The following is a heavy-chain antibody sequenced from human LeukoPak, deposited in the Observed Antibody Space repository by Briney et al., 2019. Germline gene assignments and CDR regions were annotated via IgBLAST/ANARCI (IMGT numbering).Heavy chain of an antibody. CDR1: GGSISSYY. CDR3: ARHIVGSGYHAFDI. Sequence: SETLSLTCTVSGGSISSYYWGWIRQTPGKGLEWIGQIYHSGSTNYSPSLESRVTMSVDTSKNQFSLNLSSVTAADTAVYYCARHIVGSGYHAFDIWGQGTMVTVSS. J-gene: IGHJ3*02. D-gene: IGHD1-26*01. V-gene: IGHV4-59*08. CDR2: IYHSGST.